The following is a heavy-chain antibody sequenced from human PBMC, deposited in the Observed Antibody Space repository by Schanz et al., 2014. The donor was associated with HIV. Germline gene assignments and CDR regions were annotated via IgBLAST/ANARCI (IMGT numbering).Heavy chain of an antibody. J-gene: IGHJ4*02. CDR1: GYTFSSYD. CDR2: MDPNSGDT. V-gene: IGHV1-8*02. Sequence: QVQLVQSGAEVKKPGASVKVSCKASGYTFSSYDINWVRQATGQGLEEMGWMDPNSGDTAYAQKFQGRVIMTRNTSISTAYMELSSLRSEDTAVYYCARTYTGDWSTGADWGQGTLVTVSS. CDR3: ARTYTGDWSTGAD. D-gene: IGHD2-21*02.